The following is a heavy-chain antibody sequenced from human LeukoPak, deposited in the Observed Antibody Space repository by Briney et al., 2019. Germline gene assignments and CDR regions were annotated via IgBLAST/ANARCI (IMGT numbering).Heavy chain of an antibody. Sequence: SETLSLTCAVYGGSFSGYYWSWIRQPPGKGLEWIGYIYYSGSTNYNPSLKSRVTISVDTSKNQFSLKLSSVTAADTAVYYCARSVEGYCSGGSCYSYYYYMDVWGKGTKVTVSS. CDR3: ARSVEGYCSGGSCYSYYYYMDV. J-gene: IGHJ6*03. CDR1: GGSFSGYY. CDR2: IYYSGST. D-gene: IGHD2-15*01. V-gene: IGHV4-59*01.